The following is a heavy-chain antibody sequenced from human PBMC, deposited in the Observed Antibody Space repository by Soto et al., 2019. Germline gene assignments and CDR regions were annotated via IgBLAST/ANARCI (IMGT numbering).Heavy chain of an antibody. D-gene: IGHD3-22*01. V-gene: IGHV3-73*01. CDR2: IRSKANSYAT. CDR1: GFTFSGSA. Sequence: GGSLRLSCAASGFTFSGSAMHWVRQASGKGLEWVGRIRSKANSYATAYAASVKGRFTISRDDSKNTAYLQMNSLKTEDKAVYYCTRTYYYDSSGYYGDSYYYGMDVWGQGTTVTVSS. CDR3: TRTYYYDSSGYYGDSYYYGMDV. J-gene: IGHJ6*02.